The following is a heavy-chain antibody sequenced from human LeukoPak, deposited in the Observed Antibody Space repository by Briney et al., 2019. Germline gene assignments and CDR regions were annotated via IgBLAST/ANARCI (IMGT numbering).Heavy chain of an antibody. CDR2: ISGSGGST. Sequence: GGSLRLSCAASGFTFSSYAMSWVRQAPGKGLEWVSAISGSGGSTYYADSVKGRFTISRDNSKNTLHLQMNSLRAEDTAVYYCAKDLDSSSWYYYYYGMDVWGQGTTVTASS. CDR3: AKDLDSSSWYYYYYGMDV. D-gene: IGHD6-13*01. V-gene: IGHV3-23*01. J-gene: IGHJ6*02. CDR1: GFTFSSYA.